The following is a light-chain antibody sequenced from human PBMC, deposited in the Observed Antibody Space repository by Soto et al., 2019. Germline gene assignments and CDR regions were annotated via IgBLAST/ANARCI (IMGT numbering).Light chain of an antibody. CDR1: QSVSSSY. CDR2: GAS. V-gene: IGKV3-20*01. J-gene: IGKJ1*01. Sequence: EIVLTQSPGTLSLSPGERATLSCRASQSVSSSYLAWNQQKPGQAPRPLIYGASSRATGIPDRFSGSGSGTDFTLTISRLEPEDFAVYYCQQYGSSPWTFGQGTKV. CDR3: QQYGSSPWT.